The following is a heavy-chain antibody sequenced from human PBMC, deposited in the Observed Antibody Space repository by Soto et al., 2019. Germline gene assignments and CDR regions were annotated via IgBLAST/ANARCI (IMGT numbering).Heavy chain of an antibody. CDR2: IFWDNDK. Sequence: KSGPTLVNPTQTLTLTCTFSGFSFSTSGVGVYWIRQPPGKALEWLALIFWDNDKRYSPSLKSRLTITKDTSKDQVVLTVTNMDPVDTATYYCAHMSRLYGMDVWGPGTTVTVSS. D-gene: IGHD2-2*01. CDR3: AHMSRLYGMDV. CDR1: GFSFSTSGVG. V-gene: IGHV2-5*02. J-gene: IGHJ6*02.